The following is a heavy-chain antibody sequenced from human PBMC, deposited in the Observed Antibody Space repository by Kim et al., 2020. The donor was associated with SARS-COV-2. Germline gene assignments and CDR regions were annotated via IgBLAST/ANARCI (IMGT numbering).Heavy chain of an antibody. J-gene: IGHJ3*02. CDR3: ARDLGSSSSRRDAFDI. V-gene: IGHV4-4*07. CDR2: IYTSGST. Sequence: SETLSLTCTVSGGSISSYYWRGKRQPAGKGLEWIGRIYTSGSTNYNPSLKSRVTMSVDTSNNQFSLKLSSVTAADTAVYYCARDLGSSSSRRDAFDIWG. D-gene: IGHD6-13*01. CDR1: GGSISSYY.